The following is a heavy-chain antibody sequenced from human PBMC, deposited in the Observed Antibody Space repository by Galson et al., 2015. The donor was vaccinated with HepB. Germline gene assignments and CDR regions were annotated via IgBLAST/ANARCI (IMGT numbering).Heavy chain of an antibody. CDR1: GFSFRSYG. Sequence: SLRLSCAASGFSFRSYGMHWVRQAPGKGLEWVAVIWFDGSNKYYVDSVKGRFTISRDNSKNTLYLQMNSLRAEDTAVYYCARGTLFYCGGYCYGFDYGGQGTLVTVSS. V-gene: IGHV3-33*01. CDR3: ARGTLFYCGGYCYGFDY. CDR2: IWFDGSNK. J-gene: IGHJ4*02. D-gene: IGHD2-21*01.